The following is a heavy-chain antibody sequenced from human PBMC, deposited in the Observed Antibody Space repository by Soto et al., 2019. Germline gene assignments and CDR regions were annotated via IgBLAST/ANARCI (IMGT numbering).Heavy chain of an antibody. CDR3: ARGIEEMATTTAVWSFDL. D-gene: IGHD1-1*01. CDR2: IIPFFGTA. Sequence: QVQLVQSGAEVKKPGSSVKVSCKASGDTFSSHAFGWVRQAPGQGLEWVGGIIPFFGTANYAQKFQGRVALPADESTTTVCMELSSLTSEGTAVYYCARGIEEMATTTAVWSFDLWGRGTLVTVSS. J-gene: IGHJ2*01. V-gene: IGHV1-69*01. CDR1: GDTFSSHA.